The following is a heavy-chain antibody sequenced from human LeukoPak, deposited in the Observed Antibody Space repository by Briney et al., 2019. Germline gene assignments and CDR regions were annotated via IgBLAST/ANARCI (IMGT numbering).Heavy chain of an antibody. CDR2: INARGDT. CDR1: GLSFNDYY. CDR3: ARGQVPAARGYNWFDP. J-gene: IGHJ5*02. D-gene: IGHD2-2*01. Sequence: SETLSLTCAVYGLSFNDYYWNWLRQPPGKGLEWIGEINARGDTNFNPSLKSRVTISVDTSKSQFSLRLTSMIAADTAVYYCARGQVPAARGYNWFDPWGQGTLVTVSS. V-gene: IGHV4-34*01.